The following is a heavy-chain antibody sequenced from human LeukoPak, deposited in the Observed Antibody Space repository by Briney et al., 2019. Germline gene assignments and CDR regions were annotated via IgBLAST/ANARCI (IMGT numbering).Heavy chain of an antibody. CDR3: ARGIYFDPPVYTYYYYGMDV. J-gene: IGHJ6*02. V-gene: IGHV3-33*08. Sequence: GGSLRLSCAASGFTFSNAWMNWVRQAPGKGLEWVAVIWYDGSNKYYADSVKGRFTISRDNSKNTLYLQMNSLRAEDTAVYYCARGIYFDPPVYTYYYYGMDVWGQGTTVTVSS. CDR2: IWYDGSNK. D-gene: IGHD3-9*01. CDR1: GFTFSNAW.